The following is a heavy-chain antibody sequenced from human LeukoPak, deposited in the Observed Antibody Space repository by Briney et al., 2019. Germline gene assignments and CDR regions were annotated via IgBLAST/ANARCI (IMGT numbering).Heavy chain of an antibody. D-gene: IGHD3-22*01. CDR1: GGSITSYY. CDR3: ARDSRSYYDSRGYYGTFDY. CDR2: IYYSGST. J-gene: IGHJ4*02. Sequence: SETLSLTCTVSGGSITSYYWSWIRQPPGKGLEWIGYIYYSGSTNYSPSLKSRVTISVDTSKNQFSLKLSSVTAADTAVYYCARDSRSYYDSRGYYGTFDYWGQGALVTVSS. V-gene: IGHV4-59*01.